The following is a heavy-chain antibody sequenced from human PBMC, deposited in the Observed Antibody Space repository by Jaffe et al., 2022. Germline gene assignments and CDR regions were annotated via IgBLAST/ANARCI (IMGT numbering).Heavy chain of an antibody. CDR1: GFTFSSYG. D-gene: IGHD3-16*02. CDR2: IRYDGSNK. J-gene: IGHJ6*03. CDR3: AKDSGELSDRYYYMDV. V-gene: IGHV3-30*02. Sequence: QVQLVESGGGVVQPGGSLRLSCAASGFTFSSYGMHWVRQAPGKGLEWVAFIRYDGSNKYYADSVKGRFTISRDNSKNTLYLQMNSLRAEDTAVYYCAKDSGELSDRYYYMDVWGKGTTVTVSS.